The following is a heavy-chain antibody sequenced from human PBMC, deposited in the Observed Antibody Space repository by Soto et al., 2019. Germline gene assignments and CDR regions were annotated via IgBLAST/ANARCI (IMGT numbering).Heavy chain of an antibody. D-gene: IGHD1-26*01. Sequence: QVQLQESGPGLVRPSETLSLTCTVSGASMSDYHGSWIRQSPGKGLEHIGYLHSSGFAEYNPSLKSLFTMSMDTSKNQFSLKLSFVTAADTAIYYCARSGHTFVGAVWGQGILVTVSS. V-gene: IGHV4-59*01. CDR1: GASMSDYH. J-gene: IGHJ4*02. CDR2: LHSSGFA. CDR3: ARSGHTFVGAV.